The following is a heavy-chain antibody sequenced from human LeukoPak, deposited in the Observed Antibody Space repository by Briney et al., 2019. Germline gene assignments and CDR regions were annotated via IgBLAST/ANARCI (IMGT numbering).Heavy chain of an antibody. V-gene: IGHV3-7*01. D-gene: IGHD7-27*01. CDR1: GFTFSSYT. CDR2: IKQDGSDE. CDR3: ATHPGDYWFRYLQL. Sequence: GGSLRLFCAASGFTFSSYTMNWVRQAPGKGLEWVANIKQDGSDEYYVDSVKGRFSISRDNPKNSLYLQMYSLRVEDTAVYYCATHPGDYWFRYLQLWGQGTLVTVSS. J-gene: IGHJ4*02.